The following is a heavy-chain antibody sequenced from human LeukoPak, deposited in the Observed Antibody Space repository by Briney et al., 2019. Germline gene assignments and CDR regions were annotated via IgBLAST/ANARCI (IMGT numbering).Heavy chain of an antibody. Sequence: GGTLRLSCAAPGFTFSSYGMSWVRQAPGKGLEWVSVISGSGGSTYYADSVKGRFTISRDNSKNTLYLQMNSLRAEDTAVYYCAKGNRASSGHDYWGQGTLVTVSS. CDR2: ISGSGGST. V-gene: IGHV3-23*01. J-gene: IGHJ4*02. D-gene: IGHD6-19*01. CDR1: GFTFSSYG. CDR3: AKGNRASSGHDY.